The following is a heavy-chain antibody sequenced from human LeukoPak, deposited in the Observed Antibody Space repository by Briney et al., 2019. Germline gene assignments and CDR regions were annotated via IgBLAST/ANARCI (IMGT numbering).Heavy chain of an antibody. CDR2: IYYSGST. CDR1: GGSISSYY. J-gene: IGHJ5*02. CDR3: ARQGSSWYTA. D-gene: IGHD6-13*01. V-gene: IGHV4-59*05. Sequence: SETLSLTCTVSGGSISSYYWSWIRQPPGKGLEWIGSIYYSGSTYYNPSLKSRVTISVDTSKNQFSLKLSSVTAADTAVYYCARQGSSWYTAWGQGTLVTVFS.